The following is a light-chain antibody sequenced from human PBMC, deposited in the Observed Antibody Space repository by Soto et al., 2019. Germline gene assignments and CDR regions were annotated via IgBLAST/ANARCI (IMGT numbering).Light chain of an antibody. CDR3: AAWDDRLNGVV. CDR2: RNN. V-gene: IGLV1-47*01. Sequence: QSVLTQPRSASGTPGQRVTSSGSGSSSNIGRNYVYGYQQLPGTAPKLLIYRNNQRPSGVPERFSGDKSGTSVSLAISGLRSEDEADYYCAAWDDRLNGVVFVGGTKLTVL. CDR1: SSNIGRNY. J-gene: IGLJ2*01.